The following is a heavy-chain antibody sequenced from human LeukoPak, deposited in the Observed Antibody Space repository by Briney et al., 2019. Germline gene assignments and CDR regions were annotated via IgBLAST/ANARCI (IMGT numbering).Heavy chain of an antibody. V-gene: IGHV4-38-2*01. CDR1: GYSISSGYY. J-gene: IGHJ4*02. CDR3: ARQGVRVYELGFWSGLGTDFDY. CDR2: IYYSGST. D-gene: IGHD3-3*01. Sequence: SETLSLTCAVSGYSISSGYYWGWIRQPPGKGLEWIGSIYYSGSTYYNPSLKSRVTISVDTSKNQFSLKLSSVTAADTAVYYCARQGVRVYELGFWSGLGTDFDYWGQGTLVTVSS.